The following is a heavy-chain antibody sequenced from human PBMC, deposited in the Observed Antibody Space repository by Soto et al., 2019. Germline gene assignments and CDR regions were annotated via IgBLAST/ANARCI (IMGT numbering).Heavy chain of an antibody. CDR2: IIPVFGKP. J-gene: IGHJ4*02. CDR3: ARDGTLYDSNGYYYVY. Sequence: QVHLVQSGAEVKKPGSSVKVSCKASGGTFSRSAINWVRQAPGQGLEWMGGIIPVFGKPNYAQKFQGRVTITADESTSTAYMELRRLTSEDTAVYYCARDGTLYDSNGYYYVYWGQGTLVTVSS. CDR1: GGTFSRSA. D-gene: IGHD3-22*01. V-gene: IGHV1-69*01.